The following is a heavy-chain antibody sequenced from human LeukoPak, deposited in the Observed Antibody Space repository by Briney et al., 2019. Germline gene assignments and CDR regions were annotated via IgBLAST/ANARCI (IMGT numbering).Heavy chain of an antibody. CDR3: ARGGYYSSWSDNAEYLQH. D-gene: IGHD6-13*01. Sequence: GGSLRLSCSASGFTLRSYWMSWVRQAPGKGLEWVANIKEDGSEKYYVDSVKGRFTISRDNAKNSLYLQMNSLRAEDTAVYYCARGGYYSSWSDNAEYLQHWGQGTLVTVSS. CDR2: IKEDGSEK. CDR1: GFTLRSYW. J-gene: IGHJ1*01. V-gene: IGHV3-7*01.